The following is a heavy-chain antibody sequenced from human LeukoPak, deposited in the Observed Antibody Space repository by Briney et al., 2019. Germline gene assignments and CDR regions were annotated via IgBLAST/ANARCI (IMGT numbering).Heavy chain of an antibody. D-gene: IGHD3-22*01. CDR2: IRYDGSNK. V-gene: IGHV3-30*02. J-gene: IGHJ4*02. CDR3: AKDRRNYYNNSGIDY. CDR1: GFTFSTYD. Sequence: GGSLRLSCAASGFTFSTYDIHWVRQAPGKGLEWVACIRYDGSNKYYADSVKDRFTISRDNSKNTLYLQMNSLRAEDTAVYYCAKDRRNYYNNSGIDYWGQGTLVTVSS.